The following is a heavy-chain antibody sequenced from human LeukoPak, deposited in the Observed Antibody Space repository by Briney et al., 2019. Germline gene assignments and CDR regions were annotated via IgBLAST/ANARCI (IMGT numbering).Heavy chain of an antibody. CDR2: IKSKTDGGTT. J-gene: IGHJ4*02. CDR1: GFTFSSAW. D-gene: IGHD6-13*01. Sequence: GGSLRLSCAASGFTFSSAWMSWVRQTPGKGLEWVGRIKSKTDGGTTDYAAPVKGRFTISRDDSKNTLYLQMNSLKTEDTAVYYCTTEPIAAAGLFDYWGQGTLVTVSS. CDR3: TTEPIAAAGLFDY. V-gene: IGHV3-15*01.